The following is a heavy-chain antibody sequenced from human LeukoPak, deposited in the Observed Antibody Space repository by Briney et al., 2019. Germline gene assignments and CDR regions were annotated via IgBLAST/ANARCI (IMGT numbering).Heavy chain of an antibody. CDR2: MSPNSGDT. V-gene: IGHV1-8*02. J-gene: IGHJ4*02. Sequence: ASVKVSCKASGYTFTSYGISWVRQAPGQGLEWMGWMSPNSGDTGYAQKFQGRVTMTSDSSISTAYMELSSLRSEDTAIYYCVRTPPNWGFDYWGQGTLVTVSS. CDR1: GYTFTSYG. D-gene: IGHD7-27*01. CDR3: VRTPPNWGFDY.